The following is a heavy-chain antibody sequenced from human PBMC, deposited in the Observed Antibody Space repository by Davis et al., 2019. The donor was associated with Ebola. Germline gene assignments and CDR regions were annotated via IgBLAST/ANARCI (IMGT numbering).Heavy chain of an antibody. CDR2: INHSGST. CDR1: GFTFSSYA. V-gene: IGHV4-34*01. J-gene: IGHJ6*02. CDR3: ARVSSGCSSTSCYYYYYYGMDV. Sequence: ESLKISCAASGFTFSSYAMHWVRQPPGKGLEWIGEINHSGSTNYNPSLKSRVTISVDTSKNQFSLKLSSVTAADTAVYYCARVSSGCSSTSCYYYYYYGMDVWGQGTTVTVSS. D-gene: IGHD2-2*01.